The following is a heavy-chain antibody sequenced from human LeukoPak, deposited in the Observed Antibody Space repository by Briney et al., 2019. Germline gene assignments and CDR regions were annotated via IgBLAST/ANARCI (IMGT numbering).Heavy chain of an antibody. J-gene: IGHJ4*02. CDR2: INTGGNDI. D-gene: IGHD2-15*01. V-gene: IGHV3-74*01. CDR1: GFTFSAYW. CDR3: ARSLVVGGTRPNDY. Sequence: PGGSLRLSCAASGFTFSAYWMHWVRQAPGKGRVWRSRINTGGNDITYADSVKGRFTISRDNAKNTLYLQMNSLTVEDTAVYFCARSLVVGGTRPNDYWGQGTLVTVSS.